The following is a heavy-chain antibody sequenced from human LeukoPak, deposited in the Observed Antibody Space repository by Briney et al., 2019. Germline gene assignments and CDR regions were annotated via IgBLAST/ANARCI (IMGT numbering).Heavy chain of an antibody. J-gene: IGHJ4*02. D-gene: IGHD3-16*01. CDR1: GDSISSS. V-gene: IGHV4-4*09. Sequence: PSETLSLTCTVSGDSISSSWSWIRQPPGKGLEWIGSIYIRGTPHYNPFLKSRVIMSLDTSKTQFSLKLTSVTAADTAVYYCAATGGSYGYSGFDSWGQGTLVTVSS. CDR3: AATGGSYGYSGFDS. CDR2: IYIRGTP.